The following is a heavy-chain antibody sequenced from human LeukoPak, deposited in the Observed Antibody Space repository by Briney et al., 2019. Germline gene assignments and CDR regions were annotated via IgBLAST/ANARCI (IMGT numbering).Heavy chain of an antibody. V-gene: IGHV3-23*01. Sequence: PGGSLRLSCAASGFTFSSYAMSWVRQAPWKGLDWVSAISGSGGSTYYAGSVKGRFTISRDNSKNMLYLQLNSLRAEATAVYYCAKDYDFWSGYPDYWGQGTLVTVSS. CDR3: AKDYDFWSGYPDY. CDR1: GFTFSSYA. CDR2: ISGSGGST. D-gene: IGHD3-3*01. J-gene: IGHJ4*02.